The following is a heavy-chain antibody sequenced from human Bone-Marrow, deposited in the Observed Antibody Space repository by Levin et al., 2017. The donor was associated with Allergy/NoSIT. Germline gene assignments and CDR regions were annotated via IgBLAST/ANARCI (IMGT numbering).Heavy chain of an antibody. CDR1: GSTFTNHW. Sequence: GESLKISCKASGSTFTNHWIGWVRQAPGKDPEWMGVVYPTDSSATYGPSFQGRVTLSADKSITTAYLQWSSLQASDTATYYCARGNYDFWSGNYHSFDFWGQGTVLAVSP. CDR2: VYPTDSSA. J-gene: IGHJ4*02. V-gene: IGHV5-51*01. CDR3: ARGNYDFWSGNYHSFDF. D-gene: IGHD3-3*01.